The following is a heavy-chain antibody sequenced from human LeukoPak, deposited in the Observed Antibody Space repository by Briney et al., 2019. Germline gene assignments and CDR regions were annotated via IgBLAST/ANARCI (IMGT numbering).Heavy chain of an antibody. CDR1: GGSFSGYY. V-gene: IGHV4-34*01. CDR2: INHSGST. Sequence: SETLSLTCAVYGGSFSGYYWSWIRQPPGKGLEWIGEINHSGSTNYNPSLKSRVTISVDTSKNQFSLKLSSVTPEDTAVYYCAREPFSSSWSRGYYYYMDVWGKGTTVTISS. CDR3: AREPFSSSWSRGYYYYMDV. J-gene: IGHJ6*03. D-gene: IGHD6-13*01.